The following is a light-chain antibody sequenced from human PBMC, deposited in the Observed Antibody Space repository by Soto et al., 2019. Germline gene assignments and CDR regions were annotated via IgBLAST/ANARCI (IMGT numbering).Light chain of an antibody. Sequence: QSVLTQAPSVSEAPGQRVTISCTGSSSNIGAGYEAHWYQQVPGTAPKLLIYENNNRPSWVPDRFSGSKSGTSASLAITGLQAEDEAEYYCQSYDSSLSGYVFGTGTKLIVL. V-gene: IGLV1-40*01. CDR2: ENN. CDR3: QSYDSSLSGYV. J-gene: IGLJ1*01. CDR1: SSNIGAGYE.